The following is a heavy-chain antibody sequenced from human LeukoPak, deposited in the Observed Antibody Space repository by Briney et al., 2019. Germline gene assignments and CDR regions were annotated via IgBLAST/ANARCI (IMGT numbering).Heavy chain of an antibody. CDR3: AGNYYDRINYFDY. Sequence: SVKVSCKASGGTFSSYAISWVRQAPGQGLEWMGGIIPIFGTANYAQKFQGRVTITADESTSTAYMELSSLRSEDTAVYYCAGNYYDRINYFDYWGQGTLVTVSS. V-gene: IGHV1-69*13. D-gene: IGHD3-22*01. J-gene: IGHJ4*02. CDR1: GGTFSSYA. CDR2: IIPIFGTA.